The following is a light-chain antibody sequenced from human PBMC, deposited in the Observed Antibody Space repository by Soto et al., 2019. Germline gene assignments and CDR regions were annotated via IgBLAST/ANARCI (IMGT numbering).Light chain of an antibody. CDR1: QDINSY. CDR3: QQLHVYPST. Sequence: IQLTQSPSSLSASVGDRVTITCRASQDINSYLAWYQQKPGKAPNLLIYAGTSLQSGVPSRFRGSGSGTEFTLTIRSLQPEDFATYYCQQLHVYPSTFGGGTKVE. J-gene: IGKJ4*01. CDR2: AGT. V-gene: IGKV1-9*01.